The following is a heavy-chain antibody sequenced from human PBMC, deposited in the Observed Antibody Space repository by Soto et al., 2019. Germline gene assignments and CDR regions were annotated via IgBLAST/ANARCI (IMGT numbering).Heavy chain of an antibody. CDR2: ISAYNGNT. Sequence: ASVKVSCKASGYTFTSYGISWVRQAPGQGLEWMGWISAYNGNTNYAQKLQGRVTMTTDTSTSTAYMELRSLRSDDTAVYYCAMDTNYDFWSGYSYQNYFDYWGQGTLVTVSS. J-gene: IGHJ4*02. CDR1: GYTFTSYG. V-gene: IGHV1-18*01. D-gene: IGHD3-3*01. CDR3: AMDTNYDFWSGYSYQNYFDY.